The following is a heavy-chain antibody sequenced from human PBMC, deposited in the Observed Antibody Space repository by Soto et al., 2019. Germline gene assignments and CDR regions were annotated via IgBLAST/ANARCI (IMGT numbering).Heavy chain of an antibody. CDR3: ARGDIAAVPGSYMDV. Sequence: GGSLRLSCAASGFTFSSYSMNWVRQAPGKGLEWVSSISSSSSYIYYADSVKGRFTISRDNAKNSLYLQMNSLRAEDTAVYYCARGDIAAVPGSYMDVWGKGTTVTVSS. D-gene: IGHD6-6*01. CDR2: ISSSSSYI. V-gene: IGHV3-21*01. J-gene: IGHJ6*03. CDR1: GFTFSSYS.